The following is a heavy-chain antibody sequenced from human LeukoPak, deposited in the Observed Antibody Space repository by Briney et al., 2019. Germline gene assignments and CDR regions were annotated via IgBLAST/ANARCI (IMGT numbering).Heavy chain of an antibody. V-gene: IGHV3-64*01. CDR1: GFTFSSYA. CDR3: ARGTGLYYYYYYMDV. CDR2: ISSNGGST. Sequence: GGSLRLSCAASGFTFSSYAMHWVRQAPGKGLEYVSAISSNGGSTYYANSVKGRFTISRDNSKNTLYLQMGSLRAEDMAVYYCARGTGLYYYYYYMDVWGKGTTVTVSS. D-gene: IGHD1-14*01. J-gene: IGHJ6*03.